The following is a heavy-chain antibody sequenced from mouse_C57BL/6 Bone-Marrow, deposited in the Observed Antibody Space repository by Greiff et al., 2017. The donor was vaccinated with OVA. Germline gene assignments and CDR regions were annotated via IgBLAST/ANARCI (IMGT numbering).Heavy chain of an antibody. CDR3: ARRGYGSSFFDY. Sequence: EVKLVESGGDLVKPGGSLKLSCAASGFTFSSYGMSWVRQTPDKRLAWVATISSGGSYTYYPDSVQGRFTISRDNAKNTLYLQMSSLKSEDTAMYYCARRGYGSSFFDYWGQGTTLTVSS. CDR2: ISSGGSYT. J-gene: IGHJ2*01. CDR1: GFTFSSYG. D-gene: IGHD1-1*01. V-gene: IGHV5-6*02.